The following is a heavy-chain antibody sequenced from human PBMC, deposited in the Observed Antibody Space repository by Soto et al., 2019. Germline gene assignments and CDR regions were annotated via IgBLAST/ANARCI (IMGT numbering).Heavy chain of an antibody. Sequence: SETLSLTCTVSGGSISSGGYYWSWIRQHPGKGLEWIGYIYYSGSTYYNPSLKSRVTISVDTSKNQFSLKLSSVTAADTAVYYCARDDSSGYYYRSWGQGTLVTVSS. V-gene: IGHV4-31*03. J-gene: IGHJ5*02. CDR2: IYYSGST. CDR1: GGSISSGGYY. CDR3: ARDDSSGYYYRS. D-gene: IGHD3-22*01.